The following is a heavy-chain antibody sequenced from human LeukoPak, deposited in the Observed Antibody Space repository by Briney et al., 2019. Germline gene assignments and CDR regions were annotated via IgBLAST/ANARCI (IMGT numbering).Heavy chain of an antibody. D-gene: IGHD6-13*01. J-gene: IGHJ4*02. Sequence: RGSVTLSCKASGFTFSSYAMSWVRQAPGQGLEWMGWISAYNGNTNYAHTVQGRVTMPTHTSTSTAYMELRSLRSDDTALYYCARLYGYSSSWPRGHFVYWGQGTLVTVCS. CDR2: ISAYNGNT. CDR3: ARLYGYSSSWPRGHFVY. V-gene: IGHV1-18*01. CDR1: GFTFSSYA.